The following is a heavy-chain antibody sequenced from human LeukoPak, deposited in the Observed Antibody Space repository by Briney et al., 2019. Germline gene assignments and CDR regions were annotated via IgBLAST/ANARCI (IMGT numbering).Heavy chain of an antibody. CDR1: GFTVSTNY. D-gene: IGHD1-26*01. J-gene: IGHJ6*02. Sequence: GGSLRLSCAASGFTVSTNYMTWVRQAPGKGLEWVSVIYSGGNTYYADSVKGRFTISRDNSKNTLYLQMDSLRAEDTAVYYCARIKSGIDFWGQGTTVTVSS. CDR3: ARIKSGIDF. V-gene: IGHV3-53*01. CDR2: IYSGGNT.